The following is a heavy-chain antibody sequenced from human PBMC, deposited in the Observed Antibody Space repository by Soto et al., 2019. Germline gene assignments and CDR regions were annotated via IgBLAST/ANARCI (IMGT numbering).Heavy chain of an antibody. J-gene: IGHJ5*02. CDR2: ISSSSSYI. CDR1: GFTFSSYS. V-gene: IGHV3-21*01. D-gene: IGHD2-2*01. Sequence: GGSLRLSCAASGFTFSSYSMNLVRQAPGKGLEWVSSISSSSSYIYYADSVKGRFTISRDNAKNSLYLQMNSLRAEDTAVYYCARESHYCSSTSCYNWFDPWGQGTLVTVSS. CDR3: ARESHYCSSTSCYNWFDP.